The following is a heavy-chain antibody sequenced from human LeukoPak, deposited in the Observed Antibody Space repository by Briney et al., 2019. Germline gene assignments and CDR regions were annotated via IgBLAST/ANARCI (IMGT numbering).Heavy chain of an antibody. CDR2: IYYSGST. CDR1: GVSISSGNYY. D-gene: IGHD4-17*01. V-gene: IGHV4-31*03. J-gene: IGHJ4*02. CDR3: ARYGDYDFDY. Sequence: PSETLSLTCTVSGVSISSGNYYWSWIRQHPGKGLEWIGYIYYSGSTYYNPSLESRVTMSVDTSKNQFSLNLNSVTAADTAVYYCARYGDYDFDYWGQGTLVTVSS.